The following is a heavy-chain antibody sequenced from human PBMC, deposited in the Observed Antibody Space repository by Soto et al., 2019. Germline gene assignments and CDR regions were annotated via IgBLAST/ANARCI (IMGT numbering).Heavy chain of an antibody. CDR3: AKESHGYSYGEN. D-gene: IGHD5-12*01. J-gene: IGHJ4*02. CDR1: GFIFSNYG. CDR2: VSYDGRDK. V-gene: IGHV3-30*18. Sequence: QVQLVESGGSVVQPGRSLRLSCAASGFIFSNYGMHWVRQAPGKGLEWVAVVSYDGRDKHYADSVKGRFTISRDNSKNTMDLQMNSLRPEDTAVYYCAKESHGYSYGENWGQGTLVTVSS.